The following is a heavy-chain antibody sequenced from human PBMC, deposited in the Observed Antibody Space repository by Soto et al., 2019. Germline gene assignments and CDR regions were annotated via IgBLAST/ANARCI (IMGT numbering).Heavy chain of an antibody. CDR1: GGSISSYY. CDR3: ARGYCSSAICYIWDNWFDP. J-gene: IGHJ5*02. Sequence: QVQLQESGPGLVKPSETLSLTCTVSGGSISSYYWSWIRQPPGKGLEWIGYIYYSGRTNYNPSLKVRVTISVDTSKNQFSLKLSSVIAADTAVYYCARGYCSSAICYIWDNWFDPWGQGTLVTVSS. D-gene: IGHD2-2*02. V-gene: IGHV4-59*01. CDR2: IYYSGRT.